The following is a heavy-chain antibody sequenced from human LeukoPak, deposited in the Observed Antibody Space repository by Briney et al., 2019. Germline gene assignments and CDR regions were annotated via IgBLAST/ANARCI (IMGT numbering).Heavy chain of an antibody. D-gene: IGHD3-10*01. CDR3: ARDGSGGRPDY. V-gene: IGHV3-74*01. CDR1: GFTFSSYW. J-gene: IGHJ4*02. Sequence: PGGSLRLSCAASGFTFSSYWMHWVRHAPGKGLVWVSRINSDGSSTSYADSVKGRFTISRDNAKNTLYLQMNSLRAEDTAVYYCARDGSGGRPDYWGQGTLVTVSS. CDR2: INSDGSST.